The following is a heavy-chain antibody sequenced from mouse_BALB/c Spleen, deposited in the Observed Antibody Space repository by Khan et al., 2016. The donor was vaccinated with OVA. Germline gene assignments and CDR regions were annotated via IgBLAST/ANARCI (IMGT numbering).Heavy chain of an antibody. CDR2: ISYSGST. CDR3: ARDYGSRYFDV. V-gene: IGHV3-2*02. D-gene: IGHD1-1*01. J-gene: IGHJ1*01. Sequence: EVQLQESGPGLVKPSQSLSLTCTVTGYSITSDYAWNWIRQFPGNKLEWMGYISYSGSTSYNPSLKSRISITRATSKNQFFLQLNSVTTEDTATYYCARDYGSRYFDVWGAGTTVTVSS. CDR1: GYSITSDYA.